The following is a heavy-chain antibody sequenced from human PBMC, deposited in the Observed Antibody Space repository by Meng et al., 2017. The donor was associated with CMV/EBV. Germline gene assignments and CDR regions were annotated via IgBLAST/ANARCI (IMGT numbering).Heavy chain of an antibody. D-gene: IGHD1-26*01. J-gene: IGHJ4*02. CDR2: IAYDGSNK. CDR1: GFTFSSYA. CDR3: ARDRGELLDY. V-gene: IGHV3-30*04. Sequence: GESLKIPCAASGFTFSSYAMHWVRQAPGKGLECVAVIAYDGSNKYYADSVKGRFTISRDNSKNTLYLQVNSLRAEDTAVYYCARDRGELLDYWGQGTLVTVSS.